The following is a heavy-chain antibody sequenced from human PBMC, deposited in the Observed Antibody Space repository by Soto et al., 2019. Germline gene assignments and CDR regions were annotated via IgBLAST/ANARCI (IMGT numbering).Heavy chain of an antibody. J-gene: IGHJ4*02. CDR2: INHSGST. CDR3: ARRGTGSGIAVAGTDY. D-gene: IGHD6-19*01. Sequence: PSETLSLTCAVYGGSFSGYYWSWIRQPPGKGLEWIGEINHSGSTNYNPSLKSRVTISVDTSKNQFSLKLSSVTAADTAVYYCARRGTGSGIAVAGTDYWGQGTLVTVSS. V-gene: IGHV4-34*01. CDR1: GGSFSGYY.